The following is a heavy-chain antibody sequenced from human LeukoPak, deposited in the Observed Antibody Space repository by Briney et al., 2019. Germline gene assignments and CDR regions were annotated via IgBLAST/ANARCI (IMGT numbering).Heavy chain of an antibody. J-gene: IGHJ3*02. D-gene: IGHD3-10*01. V-gene: IGHV4-30-4*01. CDR1: GGSISSGDYY. CDR3: ARDREFRAFDI. Sequence: SETLSLTCTVSGGSISSGDYYWSWIRQPPGKGLEWIGYIYYSGSTYYNPSLKSLVTISVDTSKNQFSLKLSSVTAADTAVYYCARDREFRAFDIWGQGTMVTVSS. CDR2: IYYSGST.